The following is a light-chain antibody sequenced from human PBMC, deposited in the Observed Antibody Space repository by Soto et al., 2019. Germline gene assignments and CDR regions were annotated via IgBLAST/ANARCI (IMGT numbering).Light chain of an antibody. CDR1: SSDVGGYNY. Sequence: QSALTQPPSASGSPGQSVTISCTGTSSDVGGYNYVSWFQQHPGKAHKLMIYDVIKRPSGVPGRFSGSKSGNTASLTVSGLQADDEADYYCSSFGGSDNVVFGGGTKLTVL. J-gene: IGLJ2*01. V-gene: IGLV2-8*01. CDR2: DVI. CDR3: SSFGGSDNVV.